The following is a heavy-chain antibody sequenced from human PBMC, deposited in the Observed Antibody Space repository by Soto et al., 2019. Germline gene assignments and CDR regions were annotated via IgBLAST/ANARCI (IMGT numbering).Heavy chain of an antibody. CDR1: GGSISSYY. Sequence: SETLSLTXTVSGGSISSYYWSWIRQPPGKGLEWIGYIYYSGSTNYNPSLKSRVTISVDTSKNQFSLKLSSVTAADTAVYYCAGHNFFNWFDPWGQGTLVTVSS. CDR2: IYYSGST. D-gene: IGHD1-1*01. CDR3: AGHNFFNWFDP. J-gene: IGHJ5*02. V-gene: IGHV4-59*01.